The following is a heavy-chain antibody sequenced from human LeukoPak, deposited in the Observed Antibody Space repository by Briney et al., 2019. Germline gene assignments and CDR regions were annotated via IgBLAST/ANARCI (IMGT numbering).Heavy chain of an antibody. CDR2: IIAIFSKE. CDR1: GCTFSNYA. J-gene: IGHJ3*02. Sequence: SVKVSCXASGCTFSNYAILWVRLAPGQGLKWMGWIIAIFSKEHYAKKLLSRVTITTDESTSTAYLELSSLRSEDTAVYFCARERATTDAFDIWGQGTMVTVSS. D-gene: IGHD1-26*01. CDR3: ARERATTDAFDI. V-gene: IGHV1-69*05.